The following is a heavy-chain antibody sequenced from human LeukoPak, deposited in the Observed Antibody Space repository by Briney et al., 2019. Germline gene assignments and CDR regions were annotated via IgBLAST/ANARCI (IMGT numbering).Heavy chain of an antibody. CDR1: GGSVSSGRYF. CDR2: IYYSRST. CDR3: ARGRRGYSYGRIFDY. Sequence: PSETLSLTCTVSGGSVSSGRYFWTWIRQPPGKGLEWIGYIYYSRSTNYNPSLKSRVTISLDTSKNQFSLKLHTVTAADTAVYYCARGRRGYSYGRIFDYWGQGTLVTVSS. V-gene: IGHV4-61*01. J-gene: IGHJ4*02. D-gene: IGHD5-18*01.